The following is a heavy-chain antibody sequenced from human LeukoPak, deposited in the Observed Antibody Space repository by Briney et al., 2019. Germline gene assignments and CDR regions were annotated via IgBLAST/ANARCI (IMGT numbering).Heavy chain of an antibody. CDR2: IHSDGSGT. CDR3: ARGRSSSSWSDY. D-gene: IGHD6-13*01. J-gene: IGHJ4*02. CDR1: GFIFSSYW. V-gene: IGHV3-74*01. Sequence: QAGGSLRLSCAASGFIFSSYWMHWVRHAPGKGLVWVSRIHSDGSGTTYADSVKGRFTISRDNAKNTLYLQMTGLRDEDAAVYYCARGRSSSSWSDYWGQGTLVTVSS.